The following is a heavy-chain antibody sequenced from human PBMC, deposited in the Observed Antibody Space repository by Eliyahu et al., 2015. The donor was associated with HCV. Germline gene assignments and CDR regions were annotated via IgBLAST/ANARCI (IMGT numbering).Heavy chain of an antibody. V-gene: IGHV5-51*03. CDR1: GXSFTCYW. Sequence: EVQLVQSGAEVKXPGESLXISCXGSGXSFTCYWIGWVRQMPGKGLEWMGIIYPGDXDTRYSPSFQGQVTISADKSISTAYLQWSSLKASDTAMYYCARPWGPDYGDYFDYWGQGTLVTVSS. CDR2: IYPGDXDT. CDR3: ARPWGPDYGDYFDY. J-gene: IGHJ4*02. D-gene: IGHD4-17*01.